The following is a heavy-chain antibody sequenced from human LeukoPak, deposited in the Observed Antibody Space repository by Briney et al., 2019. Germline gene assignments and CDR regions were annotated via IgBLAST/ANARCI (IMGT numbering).Heavy chain of an antibody. CDR2: IIPLFRTT. CDR3: ARGGGLVMATAIFGTFEY. D-gene: IGHD2-21*02. Sequence: GASVKVSCKASGGTLNTYAFSWVRQAPGQGPEWVGGIIPLFRTTDYAQKLQGRVTITADESTSTVYMTLSGLRPQDTAVYYCARGGGLVMATAIFGTFEYWGQGALVTVSS. CDR1: GGTLNTYA. V-gene: IGHV1-69*13. J-gene: IGHJ4*02.